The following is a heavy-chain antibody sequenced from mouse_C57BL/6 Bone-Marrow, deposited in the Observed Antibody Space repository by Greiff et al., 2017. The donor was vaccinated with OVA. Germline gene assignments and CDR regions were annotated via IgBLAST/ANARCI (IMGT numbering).Heavy chain of an antibody. V-gene: IGHV1-74*01. CDR2: IHPSDSDT. J-gene: IGHJ4*01. CDR1: GYTFTSYW. D-gene: IGHD1-1*01. Sequence: QVQLQQPGAELVKPGASVKVSCKASGYTFTSYWMHWVKQRPGQGLEWIGRIHPSDSDTNYNQKFKGKATLTVDKSSSTAYMQLSSLTSEDSAVDYCSISSVLRYAMDYWGQGTSVTASS. CDR3: SISSVLRYAMDY.